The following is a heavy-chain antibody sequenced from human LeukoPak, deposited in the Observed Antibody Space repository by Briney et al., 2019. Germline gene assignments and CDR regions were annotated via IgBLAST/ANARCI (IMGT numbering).Heavy chain of an antibody. D-gene: IGHD6-19*01. CDR2: IYSGGST. J-gene: IGHJ4*02. Sequence: GGSLRLSCAAPGFTVSSNYMSWVRQAPGKGLEWVSVIYSGGSTYYADSVKGRFTISRDNSKNTLYLQMNSLRAEDTAVYYCAREVGYSSGQIDYWGQGTLVTVSS. CDR3: AREVGYSSGQIDY. V-gene: IGHV3-53*01. CDR1: GFTVSSNY.